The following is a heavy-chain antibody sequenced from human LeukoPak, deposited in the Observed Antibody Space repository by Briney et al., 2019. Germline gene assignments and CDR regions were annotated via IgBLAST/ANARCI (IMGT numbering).Heavy chain of an antibody. Sequence: PSETLSLTCAVSGYSISSGYYWGWIRQPPGKGLEWIGSIHHSGGTYYNPSLQSRVTISVDTSKNQFSLNLSSVTAADTAVYYCARGRAGSYRSYFDYWGQGTLVTVSS. J-gene: IGHJ4*02. D-gene: IGHD3-10*01. CDR3: ARGRAGSYRSYFDY. CDR1: GYSISSGYY. V-gene: IGHV4-38-2*01. CDR2: IHHSGGT.